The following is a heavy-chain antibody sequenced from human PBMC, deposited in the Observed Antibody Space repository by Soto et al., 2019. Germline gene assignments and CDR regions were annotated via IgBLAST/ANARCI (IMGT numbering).Heavy chain of an antibody. CDR1: GFTFSSYG. D-gene: IGHD1-26*01. J-gene: IGHJ4*01. CDR2: ISYDGSNT. CDR3: AKEGGLSGSYYISSSYXXDY. Sequence: QVQLVESGGGVVQPGRSLRLSCAASGFTFSSYGMHWVRQAPGKGLEWVAIISYDGSNTYYADSVKGRFTICRNNSKNKLYLQMNSXRPEATSXYSCAKEGGLSGSYYISSSYXXDYWGXGXXVTVXS. V-gene: IGHV3-30*18.